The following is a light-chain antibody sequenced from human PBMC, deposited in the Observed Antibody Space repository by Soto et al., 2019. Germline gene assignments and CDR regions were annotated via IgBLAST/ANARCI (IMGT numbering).Light chain of an antibody. V-gene: IGKV1-39*01. J-gene: IGKJ2*03. CDR1: QSISSY. CDR3: QQSYSTPLR. CDR2: AAS. Sequence: DIPMTQSPSSLSASVGDRVTITCRASQSISSYLNWYQQKPGKAPKLLIYAASSLQSGVPSRFSGSGSGTDFTLTISSLQPEDFATYYCQQSYSTPLRFGQGTKLEIK.